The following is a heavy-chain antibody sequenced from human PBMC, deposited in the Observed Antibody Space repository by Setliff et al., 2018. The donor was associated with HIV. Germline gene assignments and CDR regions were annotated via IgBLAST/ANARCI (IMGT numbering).Heavy chain of an antibody. CDR1: GGSFSDNY. Sequence: PSETLSLTCAVYGGSFSDNYWSWIRQSPGKGLEWIVEINHSGRTKYSPSLRSRVSISVDTSKTQFSLKLSSVTAADTAAYYCASVSSTYWYSIFRNYYYHMDVWGKGTTVTVSS. D-gene: IGHD2-8*02. CDR3: ASVSSTYWYSIFRNYYYHMDV. V-gene: IGHV4-34*01. J-gene: IGHJ6*03. CDR2: INHSGRT.